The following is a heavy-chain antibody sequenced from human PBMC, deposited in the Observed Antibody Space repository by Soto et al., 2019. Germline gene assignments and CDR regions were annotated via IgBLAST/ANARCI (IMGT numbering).Heavy chain of an antibody. CDR2: IYYSGST. D-gene: IGHD3-10*01. V-gene: IGHV4-59*12. CDR1: GGSISSYY. J-gene: IGHJ4*02. Sequence: PSETLSLTCTVSGGSISSYYWSWIRQPPGKGLEWIGYIYYSGSTYYNPSLKSRVTISVDTSENQFSLKLSSVTAADTAVYYCGRYGWGINYPTIFDYWAQEPLFT. CDR3: GRYGWGINYPTIFDY.